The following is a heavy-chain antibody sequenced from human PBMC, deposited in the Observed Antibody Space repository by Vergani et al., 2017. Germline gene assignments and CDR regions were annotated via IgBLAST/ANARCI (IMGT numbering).Heavy chain of an antibody. CDR3: ARDPEGGSYSYFDY. D-gene: IGHD1-26*01. Sequence: QVQLQESGPGLVKPSETLSLTCTVSGGSISSYYWSWIRQPPGKGLEWIGYIYYSGSTNYNPSLKSRVTISVDTSKNQFSLKLSSVTAADTAVYYCARDPEGGSYSYFDYWGQGTLVTVSS. CDR1: GGSISSYY. V-gene: IGHV4-59*01. J-gene: IGHJ4*02. CDR2: IYYSGST.